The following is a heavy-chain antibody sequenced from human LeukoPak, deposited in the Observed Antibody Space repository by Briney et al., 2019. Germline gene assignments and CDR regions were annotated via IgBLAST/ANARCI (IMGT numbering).Heavy chain of an antibody. Sequence: GGSLRLSCAASGFTFSNYGMNWVRQAPGKGLEWVSYISSSSSALYYADSVKGRFTISRDNAKNSLYLQMNSLRDEDTAVYYCASAPRYDSSGYYCKYWGQGTLVTVSS. V-gene: IGHV3-48*02. CDR2: ISSSSSAL. CDR3: ASAPRYDSSGYYCKY. D-gene: IGHD3-22*01. CDR1: GFTFSNYG. J-gene: IGHJ4*02.